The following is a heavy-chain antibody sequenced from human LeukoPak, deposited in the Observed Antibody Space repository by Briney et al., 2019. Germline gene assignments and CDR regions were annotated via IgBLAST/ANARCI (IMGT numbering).Heavy chain of an antibody. J-gene: IGHJ5*02. CDR2: ISSSGSTI. D-gene: IGHD4-17*01. CDR1: GFTFSSYE. Sequence: GGSLRLSCAASGFTFSSYEMNWVRQAPGKGLEWVSYISSSGSTIYYADSVKGRFTISRDNARNSLYLQMNSLRAEDTAVYYCANRNYGDYRFDPWGQGTLVTVSS. CDR3: ANRNYGDYRFDP. V-gene: IGHV3-48*03.